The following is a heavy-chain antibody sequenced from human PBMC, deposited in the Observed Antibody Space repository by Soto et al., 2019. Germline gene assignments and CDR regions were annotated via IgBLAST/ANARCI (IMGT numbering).Heavy chain of an antibody. V-gene: IGHV1-69*13. CDR3: ARDEGGGVDGILSSYGMDV. CDR1: GGTFSSYA. D-gene: IGHD6-19*01. CDR2: IIPIFGTA. Sequence: ASVKVSCKASGGTFSSYAISWVRQAPGQGLEWMGGIIPIFGTANYAQKFQGRVTITADESTSTAYMELSSLRSEDTAVYYCARDEGGGVDGILSSYGMDVWGQGTTVTVYS. J-gene: IGHJ6*02.